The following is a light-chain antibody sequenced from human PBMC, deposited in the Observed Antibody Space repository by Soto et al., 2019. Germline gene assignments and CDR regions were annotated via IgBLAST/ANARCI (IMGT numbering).Light chain of an antibody. CDR3: CSYTGSSTLV. Sequence: QSALTQPASVSGSPGQSITISCTGTSSDVGAYKYVSWYQQHPGKAPKLMIYDVSNRPSGVSNRFSGSKSANTASLTISGLQAEDEADSYCCSYTGSSTLVFGTGTKLTVL. CDR1: SSDVGAYKY. V-gene: IGLV2-14*01. CDR2: DVS. J-gene: IGLJ1*01.